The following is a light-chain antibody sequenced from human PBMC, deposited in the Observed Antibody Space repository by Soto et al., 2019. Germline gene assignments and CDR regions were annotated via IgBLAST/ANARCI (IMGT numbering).Light chain of an antibody. CDR1: SSNIGSNY. Sequence: QSVLTQPPSASGTPGQRVTISCYGSSSNIGSNYVYWYQQLPGTAPKLLIYRNNQRPSGVPDRFSGSKSGTSASLANSGLRSEDEADYYCAAWDDSLSGPRVVFGGGTKLTVL. V-gene: IGLV1-47*01. CDR3: AAWDDSLSGPRVV. J-gene: IGLJ2*01. CDR2: RNN.